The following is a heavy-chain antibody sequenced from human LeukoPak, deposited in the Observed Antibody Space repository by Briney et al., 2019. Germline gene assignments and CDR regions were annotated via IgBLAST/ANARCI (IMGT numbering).Heavy chain of an antibody. J-gene: IGHJ4*02. Sequence: GGSLRLSCAVSGFTFSAYGMHWVRRAPGKGLEWVAVISYDGSYQAYADSVKGRFTVFRDSSKNTLYLQLNSLRPEDTGLYYCARERRRVGYNYKDYWGQGTQVSVSS. CDR3: ARERRRVGYNYKDY. V-gene: IGHV3-30*04. D-gene: IGHD5-24*01. CDR2: ISYDGSYQ. CDR1: GFTFSAYG.